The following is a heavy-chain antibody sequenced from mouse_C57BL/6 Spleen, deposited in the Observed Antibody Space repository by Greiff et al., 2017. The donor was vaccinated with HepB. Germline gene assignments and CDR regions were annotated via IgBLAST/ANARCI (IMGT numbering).Heavy chain of an antibody. D-gene: IGHD2-5*01. CDR2: ISSGGDYI. CDR1: GFTFSSYA. CDR3: TRSYYSNFGWFAY. V-gene: IGHV5-9-1*02. Sequence: EVKVVESGAGLVKPGGSLKLSCAASGFTFSSYAMSWVRQTPEKRLEWVAYISSGGDYIYYADTVKGRFTISRDNARNTLYLQRSSLKSEDTAMYYCTRSYYSNFGWFAYWGQGTLVTVSA. J-gene: IGHJ3*01.